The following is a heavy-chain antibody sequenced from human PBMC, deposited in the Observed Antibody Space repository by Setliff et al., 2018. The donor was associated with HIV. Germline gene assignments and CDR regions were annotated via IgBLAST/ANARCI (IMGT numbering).Heavy chain of an antibody. J-gene: IGHJ4*02. Sequence: LSLTCFVSGFSLSSDYYWGWIRQPPGKGLEWIASTSPGGSTYYNPSLRSRIRMSTDRSKNQFSLRLSSVSVADTAVYFCARFTKDTRLPAAADSWGQGALVTVSS. CDR3: ARFTKDTRLPAAADS. V-gene: IGHV4-38-2*01. CDR1: GFSLSSDYY. CDR2: TSPGGST. D-gene: IGHD2-2*01.